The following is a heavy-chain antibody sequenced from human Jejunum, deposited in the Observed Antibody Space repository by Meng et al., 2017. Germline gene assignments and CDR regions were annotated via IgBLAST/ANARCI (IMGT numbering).Heavy chain of an antibody. V-gene: IGHV3-23*01. Sequence: GESLKISCAASGFTFSTYVMSWVRQAPGKGLEWVSTIGSSDGRTFYADSVKGRFTISRDNSKNSLYLQMDSLRAEDTAFYYCAMETGDFADYRNWGYFDYWGQGTLVTVSS. J-gene: IGHJ4*02. D-gene: IGHD7-27*01. CDR3: AMETGDFADYRNWGYFDY. CDR2: IGSSDGRT. CDR1: GFTFSTYV.